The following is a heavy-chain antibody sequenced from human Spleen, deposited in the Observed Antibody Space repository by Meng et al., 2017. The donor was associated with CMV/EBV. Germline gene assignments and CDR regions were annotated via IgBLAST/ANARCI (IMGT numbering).Heavy chain of an antibody. CDR3: ARDFHGYYFDY. Sequence: GGSLRLSCAASGFTFSNYWMTWVRQAPGKGLEWVANIKRDGSEKSYVGSVLGRFTISRDNAKNSLYLQMNSLRVEDTAIYYCARDFHGYYFDYWGQGTLVTVSS. V-gene: IGHV3-7*01. J-gene: IGHJ4*02. CDR1: GFTFSNYW. CDR2: IKRDGSEK.